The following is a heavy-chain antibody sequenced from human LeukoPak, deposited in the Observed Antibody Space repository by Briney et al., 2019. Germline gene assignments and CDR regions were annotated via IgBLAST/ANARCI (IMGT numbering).Heavy chain of an antibody. Sequence: SVTVSCKASGYTFTNYYIHWVRQAPGQGLEWMGLINPGGGNTNYAQNFQGRVTMTRDTSASTVYVELSSLRSEDTAIYYCARIRDGYNDAYDIWGQGTVVTVPS. CDR2: INPGGGNT. D-gene: IGHD5-24*01. CDR1: GYTFTNYY. V-gene: IGHV1-46*01. CDR3: ARIRDGYNDAYDI. J-gene: IGHJ3*02.